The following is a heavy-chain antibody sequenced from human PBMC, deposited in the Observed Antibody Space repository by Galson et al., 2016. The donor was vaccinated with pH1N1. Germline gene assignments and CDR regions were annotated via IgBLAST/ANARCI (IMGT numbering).Heavy chain of an antibody. J-gene: IGHJ5*02. CDR2: IDPSGGGT. Sequence: SVKVSCKASGYTFTNYSFHWVRQAPGQGLEWMGVIDPSGGGTTYAQKFQARVTMTRDTATTTVSLDLSSLKSDGTAVYYCTRDLDRRRESWGQGTLVTVSS. CDR3: TRDLDRRRES. CDR1: GYTFTNYS. V-gene: IGHV1-46*01. D-gene: IGHD1-1*01.